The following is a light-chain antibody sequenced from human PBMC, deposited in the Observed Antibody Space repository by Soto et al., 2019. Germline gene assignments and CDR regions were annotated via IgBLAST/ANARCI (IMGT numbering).Light chain of an antibody. V-gene: IGKV1-5*03. CDR1: QNIGVW. CDR2: KTS. CDR3: QQWSLYSWT. Sequence: DIQMSQSPSTLSASVGDRVTIAFRASQNIGVWLAWYQQKPGKVPSLLIYKTSTLEDGVPSRFSGTGSGTDFTLTIYNLQPDDVATYYCQQWSLYSWTFGQGTKVDI. J-gene: IGKJ1*01.